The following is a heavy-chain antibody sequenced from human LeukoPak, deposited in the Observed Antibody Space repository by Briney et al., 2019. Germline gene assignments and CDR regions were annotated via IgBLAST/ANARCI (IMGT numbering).Heavy chain of an antibody. CDR3: ATVKSHSGAFDI. CDR2: FDPEDGET. D-gene: IGHD1-26*01. Sequence: ASVKVSCMVSGYTLTELSMHWVRQAPGKGLEWMGGFDPEDGETIYAQKFQGRVTMTEDTSTDTAYMELSSLRSEDTAVYYCATVKSHSGAFDIWGQGTMVTVSS. V-gene: IGHV1-24*01. CDR1: GYTLTELS. J-gene: IGHJ3*02.